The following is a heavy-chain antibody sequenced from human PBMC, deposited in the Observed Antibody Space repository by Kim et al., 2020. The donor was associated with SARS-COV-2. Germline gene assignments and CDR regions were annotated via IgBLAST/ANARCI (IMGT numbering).Heavy chain of an antibody. CDR3: ASGGSSWYKIDY. CDR2: IYHSGST. J-gene: IGHJ4*02. Sequence: SETLSLTGAVSAGAISSRNWWRGGRKTPGKGLEWIGEIYHSGSTNYNQSLKSRGTISVDKSKNQFSLKLTSVTAADTAVYYCASGGSSWYKIDYWGQGTLVTVSS. V-gene: IGHV4-4*02. D-gene: IGHD6-13*01. CDR1: AGAISSRNW.